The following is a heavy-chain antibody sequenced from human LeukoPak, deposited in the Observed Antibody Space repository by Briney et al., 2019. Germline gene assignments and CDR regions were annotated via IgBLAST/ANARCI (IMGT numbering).Heavy chain of an antibody. CDR2: IRSKANSYAT. Sequence: GGSLKLSCAASGFTFSGSAMHWVRQASGKGLEWVGRIRSKANSYATAYAASVKGRFTISRDDSKNTAYLQMNSLKTEDTAVYYCTRQAPYAHRGYYYYGMDVWGQGTTVTVSS. CDR3: TRQAPYAHRGYYYYGMDV. J-gene: IGHJ6*02. CDR1: GFTFSGSA. V-gene: IGHV3-73*01.